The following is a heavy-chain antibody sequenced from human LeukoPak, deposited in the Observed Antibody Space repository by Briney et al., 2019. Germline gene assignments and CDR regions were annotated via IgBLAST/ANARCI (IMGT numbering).Heavy chain of an antibody. D-gene: IGHD3-10*01. V-gene: IGHV4-34*01. J-gene: IGHJ4*02. CDR2: INHSGST. CDR3: ARVGMVRGVY. Sequence: PSETLSLTCAVYGGSFSGYYWSWIRQPPGKGLEWIGEINHSGSTNYNPSLKSRVTISVDTSRNQFSLKLSSVTAADTAVYYCARVGMVRGVYWGQGTLVTVSS. CDR1: GGSFSGYY.